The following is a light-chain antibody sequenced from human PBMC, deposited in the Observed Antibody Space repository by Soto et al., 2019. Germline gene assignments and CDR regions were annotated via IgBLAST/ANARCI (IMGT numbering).Light chain of an antibody. Sequence: EIVLTQSPGTLSLSPGERATLSCRASQSVSSNYLAWYQQKPGQAPRLLIYGASSRATGIPDRFSGSGSGTEFTLTISRLEPEDFAMYYCQQFRRLPYTFGPGTKLDF. CDR2: GAS. CDR1: QSVSSNY. J-gene: IGKJ3*01. V-gene: IGKV3-20*01. CDR3: QQFRRLPYT.